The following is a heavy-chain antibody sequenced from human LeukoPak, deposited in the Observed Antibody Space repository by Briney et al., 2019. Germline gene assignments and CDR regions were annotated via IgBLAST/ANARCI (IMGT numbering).Heavy chain of an antibody. Sequence: ASVKVSFKASGYTLTSYYMHWVRQAPGQGVEWMGIVNPSSGSTTYAQKFQGRVTMTRDTSTSTVYMELSSLRSEDTAVYYCARGGNAEYFQHWGQGTLVTVSS. CDR1: GYTLTSYY. V-gene: IGHV1-46*01. CDR2: VNPSSGST. CDR3: ARGGNAEYFQH. J-gene: IGHJ1*01.